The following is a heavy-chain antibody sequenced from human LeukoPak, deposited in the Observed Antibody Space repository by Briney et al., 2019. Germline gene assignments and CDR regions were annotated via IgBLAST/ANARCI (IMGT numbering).Heavy chain of an antibody. CDR1: GFTVSSNY. V-gene: IGHV3-53*01. J-gene: IGHJ4*02. CDR3: ARVLSVSYCDS. Sequence: GGSLRLSCAASGFTVSSNYMSWVRQAPGKGLEWVSVIYSGGTTYYADSVRGRFTISRDNSKNTLYLQMNSLRGEDTAVYYCARVLSVSYCDSWGQGTLVTVSS. CDR2: IYSGGTT. D-gene: IGHD2/OR15-2a*01.